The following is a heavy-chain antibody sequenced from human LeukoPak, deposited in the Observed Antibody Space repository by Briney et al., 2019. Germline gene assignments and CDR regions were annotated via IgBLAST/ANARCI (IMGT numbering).Heavy chain of an antibody. Sequence: GSSVKVSCKASGGTFSSYAISWVRQAPGQGLEWMGGIIPIFGTANYAQKFQGRVTITADESTSTAYMELSSLRPEDTAVYYCARGHPTARDYYYYYMDVWGKGTTVTVSS. CDR2: IIPIFGTA. J-gene: IGHJ6*03. CDR3: ARGHPTARDYYYYYMDV. V-gene: IGHV1-69*01. CDR1: GGTFSSYA.